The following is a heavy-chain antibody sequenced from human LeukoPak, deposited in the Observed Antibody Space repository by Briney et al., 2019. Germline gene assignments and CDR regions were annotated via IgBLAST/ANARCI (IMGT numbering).Heavy chain of an antibody. D-gene: IGHD2-2*01. CDR1: GFTFSSYE. CDR2: ISSSCSTI. V-gene: IGHV3-48*03. Sequence: GGSLRLSCAASGFTFSSYEMNWVRQAPGKGLEWVSYISSSCSTIYYADSVKGRFTISRDNAKNSLYLQMNSLRAEDTAVYYCARSAPRCSSTSCYETTEYYYYYYMDVWGKGTTVTVSS. CDR3: ARSAPRCSSTSCYETTEYYYYYYMDV. J-gene: IGHJ6*03.